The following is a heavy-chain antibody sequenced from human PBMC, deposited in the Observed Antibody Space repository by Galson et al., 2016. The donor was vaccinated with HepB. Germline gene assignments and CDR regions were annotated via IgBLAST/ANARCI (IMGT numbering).Heavy chain of an antibody. D-gene: IGHD1-26*01. V-gene: IGHV3-15*01. J-gene: IGHJ3*02. CDR2: IKSKPDGGTR. CDR3: ATGGSYSTNDPFDI. CDR1: GFTFSNYA. Sequence: SLRLSCAASGFTFSNYAMSWVRQAPGKGLEWVGRIKSKPDGGTRDYAAPVKGRFSVSRDDSENTLYLQMNSLKTEDSAVYYCATGGSYSTNDPFDIWGQGTMVTVSS.